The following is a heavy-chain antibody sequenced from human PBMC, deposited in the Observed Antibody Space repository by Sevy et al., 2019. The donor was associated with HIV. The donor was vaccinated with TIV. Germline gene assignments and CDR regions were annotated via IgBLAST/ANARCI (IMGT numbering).Heavy chain of an antibody. CDR1: GYTFTSYA. Sequence: ASVKVSCKASGYTFTSYAMHWVRQAPGQRPEWMGWINAGNGNTKYSQKFQGRVTITRDTSASTAYMELSSLRSEDTAVYYCARDRGCSGGSCYPHYYYYYGMDVWGQGTTVTVSS. CDR3: ARDRGCSGGSCYPHYYYYYGMDV. J-gene: IGHJ6*02. V-gene: IGHV1-3*01. D-gene: IGHD2-15*01. CDR2: INAGNGNT.